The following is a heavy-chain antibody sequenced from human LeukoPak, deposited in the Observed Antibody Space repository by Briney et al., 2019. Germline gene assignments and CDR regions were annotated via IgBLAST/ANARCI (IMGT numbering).Heavy chain of an antibody. CDR2: INPNSGGT. Sequence: ASVKVSCKASGYTFTGYYMHWVRQAPGQGLEWMGWINPNSGGTNYARKFQGRVTMTRDTSISTAYMELSRLRSDDTAVYYCATIGGYCSSTSCVDYWGQGTLVTVSS. D-gene: IGHD2-2*01. CDR1: GYTFTGYY. V-gene: IGHV1-2*02. CDR3: ATIGGYCSSTSCVDY. J-gene: IGHJ4*02.